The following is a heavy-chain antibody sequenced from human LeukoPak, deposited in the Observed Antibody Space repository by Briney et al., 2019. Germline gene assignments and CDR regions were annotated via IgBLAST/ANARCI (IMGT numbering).Heavy chain of an antibody. CDR3: ARGGYYGSGSYIPKINWFDP. CDR1: GGSISSGSYY. V-gene: IGHV4-61*02. J-gene: IGHJ5*02. D-gene: IGHD3-10*01. CDR2: IYTSGST. Sequence: SETLSLTCTVSGGSISSGSYYWSWIRQPAGKGLEWIGRIYTSGSTNYNPSLKSRVTISVDTSKNQFSLKLSSVAAADTAVYYCARGGYYGSGSYIPKINWFDPWGQGTLVTVSS.